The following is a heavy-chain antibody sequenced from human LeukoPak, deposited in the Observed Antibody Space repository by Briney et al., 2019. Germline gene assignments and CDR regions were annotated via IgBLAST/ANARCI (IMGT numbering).Heavy chain of an antibody. CDR2: ISSSSSYT. CDR1: GLTFSDHY. V-gene: IGHV3-11*06. J-gene: IGHJ4*02. D-gene: IGHD6-13*01. Sequence: GGSLRLSCAASGLTFSDHYMSWIRQAPGKGLEWVSYISSSSSYTNYADSVKGRFTISRDNAKNSLYLQMNSLRAEDTAVYYCARDWGMGPGTDYWGQGILVTVSS. CDR3: ARDWGMGPGTDY.